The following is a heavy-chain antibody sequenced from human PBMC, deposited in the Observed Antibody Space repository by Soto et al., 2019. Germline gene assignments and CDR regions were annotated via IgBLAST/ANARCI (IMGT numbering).Heavy chain of an antibody. CDR1: GFTVSSNY. CDR3: VKGEYYYDSSGYYPFDY. V-gene: IGHV3-66*01. D-gene: IGHD3-22*01. Sequence: PGGSLRLSCAASGFTVSSNYMSWVRQAPGKGLEWVSFIYSGGSTYYADSVKGRFTISRDKSKNTLYLQMSSLRAEDTAVYYCVKGEYYYDSSGYYPFDYWAQGTLVTVSS. J-gene: IGHJ4*02. CDR2: IYSGGST.